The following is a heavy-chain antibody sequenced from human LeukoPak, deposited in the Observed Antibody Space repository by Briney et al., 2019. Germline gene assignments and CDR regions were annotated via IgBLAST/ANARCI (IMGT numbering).Heavy chain of an antibody. CDR2: IYYSGST. D-gene: IGHD3-9*01. CDR3: ARLKLRYFDWLSNTDAFDI. V-gene: IGHV4-61*05. Sequence: SETLSLTCTVSGGSISSSSYYWGWIRQPPGKGLEWIGYIYYSGSTNYNPSLKSRVTISVDTSKNQFSLKLSSVTAADTAVYYCARLKLRYFDWLSNTDAFDIWGQGTMVTVSS. J-gene: IGHJ3*02. CDR1: GGSISSSSYY.